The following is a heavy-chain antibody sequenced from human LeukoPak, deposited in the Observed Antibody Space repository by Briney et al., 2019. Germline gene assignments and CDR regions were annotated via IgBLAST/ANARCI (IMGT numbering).Heavy chain of an antibody. V-gene: IGHV3-20*04. CDR2: INWNGGST. CDR3: VRYDFWSGAKGGDY. Sequence: GGSLRLSCVASGFTFDGYGMSWVRQAPEKGLEWVSSINWNGGSTAYVDSVKGRFTISRDNAKNSLYLQMNSLRAEDTALYYCVRYDFWSGAKGGDYWGQGTLVTVSS. D-gene: IGHD3-3*01. J-gene: IGHJ4*02. CDR1: GFTFDGYG.